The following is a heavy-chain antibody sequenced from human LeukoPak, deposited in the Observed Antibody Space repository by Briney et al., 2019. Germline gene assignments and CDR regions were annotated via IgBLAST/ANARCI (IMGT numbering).Heavy chain of an antibody. Sequence: SKTLSLTCAVSGGSIGSYYWSWLRQPPGRGLEWIGYVYYSGTTNYNPSLKSRVTISVDTSKNQFSLKLTSVTAADTAVYYCAREDPQTTVPEGLDVWGQGTTVTVSS. CDR2: VYYSGTT. D-gene: IGHD4-17*01. V-gene: IGHV4-59*01. CDR1: GGSIGSYY. J-gene: IGHJ6*02. CDR3: AREDPQTTVPEGLDV.